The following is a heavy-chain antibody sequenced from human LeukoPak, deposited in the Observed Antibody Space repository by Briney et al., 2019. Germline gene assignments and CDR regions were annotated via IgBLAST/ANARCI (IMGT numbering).Heavy chain of an antibody. J-gene: IGHJ4*02. CDR3: ARRIAAAGHFDY. Sequence: GASVKVSCKASGDTFTGYYLYWVRQAPGQGLEWMGRINPNSGGTNYAQKFQGRVTMTRDTSISTAYMELSSLRSDDTAVFYCARRIAAAGHFDYWGQGTLVTVSS. V-gene: IGHV1-2*06. CDR2: INPNSGGT. CDR1: GDTFTGYY. D-gene: IGHD6-13*01.